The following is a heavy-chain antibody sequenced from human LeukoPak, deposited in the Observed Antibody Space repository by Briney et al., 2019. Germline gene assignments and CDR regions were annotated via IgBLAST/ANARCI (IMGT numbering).Heavy chain of an antibody. D-gene: IGHD3-10*01. J-gene: IGHJ6*03. CDR3: ARDLRDGSGRQYYYYYYYMDV. CDR1: GGSISSGSNY. V-gene: IGHV4-61*02. Sequence: PSQTLSLTCTVSGGSISSGSNYWSWIRQPAGKGLEWIGRIYTSGSTNYNPSLKSRVTISVDTSKNQFSLKLSSVTAADTAVYYCARDLRDGSGRQYYYYYYYMDVWGKGTTVTISS. CDR2: IYTSGST.